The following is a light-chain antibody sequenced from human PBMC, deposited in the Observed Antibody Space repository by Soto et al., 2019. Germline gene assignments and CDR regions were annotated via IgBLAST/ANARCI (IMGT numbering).Light chain of an antibody. CDR2: DAS. V-gene: IGKV3-11*01. CDR1: QSVSSY. J-gene: IGKJ5*01. Sequence: EIVLTQSPSTLSLSPGDRVTLSCRASQSVSSYLAWYQQKPGQVPRLLIYDASTMATGVPARFSGSGSGTDFTITISSLEPEEFAAYYCQQRSSWPLSTFGQGTRLEIK. CDR3: QQRSSWPLST.